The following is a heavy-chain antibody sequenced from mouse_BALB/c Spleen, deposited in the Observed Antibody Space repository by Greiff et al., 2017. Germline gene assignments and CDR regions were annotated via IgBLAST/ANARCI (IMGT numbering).Heavy chain of an antibody. J-gene: IGHJ4*01. D-gene: IGHD3-1*01. CDR1: GYTFTSYW. Sequence: QVHVKQSGAELVKPGASVKLSCKTSGYTFTSYWIQWVKQRPGQGLGWIGEIFPGTGTTYYNEKFKGKATLTIDTSSSTAYMQLSSLTSEDSAVYFCASSGYYYAMDYWGQGTSVTVSS. V-gene: IGHV1S132*01. CDR3: ASSGYYYAMDY. CDR2: IFPGTGTT.